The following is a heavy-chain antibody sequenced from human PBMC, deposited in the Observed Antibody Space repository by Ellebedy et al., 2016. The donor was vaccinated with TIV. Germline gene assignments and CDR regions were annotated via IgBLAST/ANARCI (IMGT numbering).Heavy chain of an antibody. V-gene: IGHV3-33*08. CDR2: IWYDGSNK. J-gene: IGHJ4*02. D-gene: IGHD7-27*01. CDR1: GFSFSSYG. Sequence: PGGSLRLSCAASGFSFSSYGMHWVRQAPGKWLEWVAVIWYDGSNKYYADSVKGRFTISRDNSKNTLYLQMNSLRAEDTAVYYCARYWGDPGGSWYYFDYWGQGTLVTVSS. CDR3: ARYWGDPGGSWYYFDY.